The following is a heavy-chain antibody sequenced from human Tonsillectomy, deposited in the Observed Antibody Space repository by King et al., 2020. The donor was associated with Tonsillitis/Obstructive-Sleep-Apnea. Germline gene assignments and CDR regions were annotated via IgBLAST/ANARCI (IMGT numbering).Heavy chain of an antibody. V-gene: IGHV4-31*03. CDR2: IYFSGST. CDR1: GGPISSGGYY. J-gene: IGHJ4*02. D-gene: IGHD3-22*01. CDR3: AIISPYYYDSSGYYDY. Sequence: VQLQESGPGLVKPSQTLSLTCTVSGGPISSGGYYWSWIRQHPGEGLEWIGYIYFSGSTYYNPSLKSRVTISVDTSKNQCSLKLSSVTAPDTTVYYCAIISPYYYDSSGYYDYCGQRALVSVSS.